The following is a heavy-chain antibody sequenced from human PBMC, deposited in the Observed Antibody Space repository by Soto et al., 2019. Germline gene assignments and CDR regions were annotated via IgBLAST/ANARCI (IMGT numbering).Heavy chain of an antibody. D-gene: IGHD1-26*01. Sequence: QGHLVQSGAEVKKPGASVKVSCKGSGYIFTTYGITWVRQAPGQGLEWMGWISAHNGNTNYAQKPQGRVTVTRDTSTSTAYMELRNLRSDDTAVYYCARGSYGDYWGQGALVTVSS. CDR1: GYIFTTYG. V-gene: IGHV1-18*01. J-gene: IGHJ4*02. CDR3: ARGSYGDY. CDR2: ISAHNGNT.